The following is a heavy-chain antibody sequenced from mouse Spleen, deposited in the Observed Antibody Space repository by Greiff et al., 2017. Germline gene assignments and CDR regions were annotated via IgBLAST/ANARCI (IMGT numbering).Heavy chain of an antibody. Sequence: EVQVEESGGGLVKPGGSLKLSCAASGFTFSSYAMSWVRQTPEKRLEWVATISSGGSYTYYPDSVKGRFTISRDNAKNTLYLQMSSLRSEDTAMYYCARHYGNEAMDYWGQGTSVTVSS. V-gene: IGHV5-9-3*01. CDR2: ISSGGSYT. CDR1: GFTFSSYA. J-gene: IGHJ4*01. D-gene: IGHD2-1*01. CDR3: ARHYGNEAMDY.